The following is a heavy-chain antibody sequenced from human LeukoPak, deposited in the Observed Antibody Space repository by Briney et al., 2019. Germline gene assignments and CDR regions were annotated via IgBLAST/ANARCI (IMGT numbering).Heavy chain of an antibody. D-gene: IGHD6-13*01. CDR3: AREVRSWRGPRNWFDP. CDR1: GGSFSGYY. Sequence: SETLSLTCAVYGGSFSGYYWSWVRQPPGKGLEWIGEINHSGSTNYNPSLKSRVTISVDTSKNQFSLKLSSVTAADTAVYYCAREVRSWRGPRNWFDPWGQGTLVTVSS. V-gene: IGHV4-34*01. J-gene: IGHJ5*02. CDR2: INHSGST.